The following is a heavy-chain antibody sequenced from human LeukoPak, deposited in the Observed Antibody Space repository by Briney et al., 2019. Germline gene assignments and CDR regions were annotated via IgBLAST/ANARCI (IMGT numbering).Heavy chain of an antibody. CDR3: ARVQLVVIKDAFDI. D-gene: IGHD3-22*01. J-gene: IGHJ3*02. CDR1: GYTFAGYY. Sequence: ASVKVSCKASGYTFAGYYMHWVRQAPGQGLEWMGWINPNSGGTNYAQKFQGRVTMTRDTSICTAYMELSRLRSDDTAVYYCARVQLVVIKDAFDIWGQGTMVTVSS. CDR2: INPNSGGT. V-gene: IGHV1-2*02.